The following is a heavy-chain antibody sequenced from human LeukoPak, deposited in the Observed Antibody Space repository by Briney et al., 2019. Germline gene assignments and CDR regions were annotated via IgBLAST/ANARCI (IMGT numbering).Heavy chain of an antibody. CDR3: AGSNTYYYYYMDV. D-gene: IGHD2/OR15-2a*01. Sequence: GGSLRLSCSASGFTFSSYAMSWVRQAPGQGLEWVSAISGSGGTTYYADSVKGRLTISRDNSKNTLYLQMNSLRAEDTAVYHCAGSNTYYYYYMDVWGKGTTVTVSS. CDR1: GFTFSSYA. V-gene: IGHV3-23*01. J-gene: IGHJ6*03. CDR2: ISGSGGTT.